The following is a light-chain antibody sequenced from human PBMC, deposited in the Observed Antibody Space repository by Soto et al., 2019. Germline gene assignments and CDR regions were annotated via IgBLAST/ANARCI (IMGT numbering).Light chain of an antibody. CDR3: QSYDIIRRVVL. J-gene: IGLJ2*01. CDR2: GNN. Sequence: QSVLTQPPSVSGAPGQRVTISCTGSSSNIGAGYGVHWYQQLPGTAPKVLIYGNNNRPSGVPDRFAGSKSGTSASLAITGLPNEDEADYYWQSYDIIRRVVLFGGGTKVTVL. CDR1: SSNIGAGYG. V-gene: IGLV1-40*01.